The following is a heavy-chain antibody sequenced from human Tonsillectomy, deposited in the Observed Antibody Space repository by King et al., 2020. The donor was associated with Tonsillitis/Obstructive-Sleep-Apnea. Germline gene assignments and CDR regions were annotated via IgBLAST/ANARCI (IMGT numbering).Heavy chain of an antibody. CDR1: GGSISSSNW. CDR3: ARDSMVGIPLRFDP. V-gene: IGHV4-4*02. Sequence: VQLQESGPGLVKPSGTLSLTCAVSGGSISSSNWGSGVRQPPGKGLEWIGVSYLSGSTNYNPSLKSRVTISVDKSKNQFSLKLSSVTAADTAVYYCARDSMVGIPLRFDPWGQGTLVTVSS. D-gene: IGHD1-26*01. CDR2: SYLSGST. J-gene: IGHJ5*02.